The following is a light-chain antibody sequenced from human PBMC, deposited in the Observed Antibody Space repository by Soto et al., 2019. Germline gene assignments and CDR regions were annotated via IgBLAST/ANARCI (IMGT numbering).Light chain of an antibody. J-gene: IGKJ5*01. CDR1: ENIYTN. CDR3: QQYYNWPRT. V-gene: IGKV3-15*01. CDR2: GAS. Sequence: EIVMTQSPATLSVSPGERASLSCMASENIYTNLAWYQQKPCQAPRLLFYGASTRATGLPARFSGTGSGTEFTLTINSLQAEDSAVYYCQQYYNWPRTFGQGTRLETK.